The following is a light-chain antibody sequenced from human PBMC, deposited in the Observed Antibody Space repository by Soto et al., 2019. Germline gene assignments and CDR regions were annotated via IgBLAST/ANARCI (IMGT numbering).Light chain of an antibody. V-gene: IGKV1-9*01. J-gene: IGKJ5*01. Sequence: DIQLTQSPSSLSASFGDRVTITCRASQGISSFLAWYQQKPGKAPKPLIYDASTLQNGVPSRFSGSVSGTDGTITISSLKNEDASTYYCQQHHSYTVTFGHGTRLEIK. CDR2: DAS. CDR3: QQHHSYTVT. CDR1: QGISSF.